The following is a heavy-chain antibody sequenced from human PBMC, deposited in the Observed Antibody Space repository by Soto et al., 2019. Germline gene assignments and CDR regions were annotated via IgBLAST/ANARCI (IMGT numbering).Heavy chain of an antibody. CDR1: GYSFTGYA. CDR3: ATPQDYDGCLDS. D-gene: IGHD3-22*01. J-gene: IGHJ4*02. Sequence: ASLKVSCKASGYSFTGYAMHWVRQAPGQRLEWMGWINAGNGNTKYSQKFQGRLTLTRDTPGNTAYLELNSLISEDTAVYYCATPQDYDGCLDSWGQGTLVTVS. CDR2: INAGNGNT. V-gene: IGHV1-3*01.